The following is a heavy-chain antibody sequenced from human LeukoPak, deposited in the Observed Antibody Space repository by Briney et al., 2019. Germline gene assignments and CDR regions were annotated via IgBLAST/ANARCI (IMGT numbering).Heavy chain of an antibody. Sequence: NPSETLSLTCTVSGGFISSYYWSWIRQPPGKGLEWIGYIYYSGSTNYNPSLKSRVTISVDTSKNQFSLKLSSVTAADTAVYYCARAGDFWSGYASFDYWGQGTLVTVSS. V-gene: IGHV4-59*01. CDR2: IYYSGST. J-gene: IGHJ4*02. CDR3: ARAGDFWSGYASFDY. CDR1: GGFISSYY. D-gene: IGHD3-3*01.